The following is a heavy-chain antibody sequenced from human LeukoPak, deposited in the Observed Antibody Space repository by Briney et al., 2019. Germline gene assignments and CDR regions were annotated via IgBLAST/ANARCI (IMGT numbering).Heavy chain of an antibody. Sequence: ASVKVSCKASGYTLTSYYMHWVRQAPGQGLEWMGIINPSGGSTSYAQKFRGRVTMTRDTSTSTVYMELSSLRSEDTAVYYCARDGPDIGELLYWGQGTLVTVSS. CDR3: ARDGPDIGELLY. J-gene: IGHJ4*02. CDR1: GYTLTSYY. V-gene: IGHV1-46*01. D-gene: IGHD1-26*01. CDR2: INPSGGST.